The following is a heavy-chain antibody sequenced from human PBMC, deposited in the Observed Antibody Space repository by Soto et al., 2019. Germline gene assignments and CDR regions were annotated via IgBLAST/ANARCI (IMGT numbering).Heavy chain of an antibody. CDR1: EVTFNKYA. Sequence: PGGSLRPSCEACEVTFNKYAMNPVRLAPGTGLEWVSGLSGGGNSAFYADSVKGRFTISRDNSKNTLYLQMKRLRAEDTAVYYCAKGCSTKTPTLRTKLCPYYHALDVWGPGTTVTVSS. V-gene: IGHV3-23*01. CDR3: AKGCSTKTPTLRTKLCPYYHALDV. J-gene: IGHJ6*02. D-gene: IGHD2-21*01. CDR2: LSGGGNSA.